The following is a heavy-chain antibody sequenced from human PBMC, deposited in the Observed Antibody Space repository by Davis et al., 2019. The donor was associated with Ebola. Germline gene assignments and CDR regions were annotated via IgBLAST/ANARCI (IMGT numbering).Heavy chain of an antibody. CDR1: GFTFSSYS. Sequence: GESLKISCAASGFTFSSYSMNWVRQAPGKGLEWVSYISSSSSTIYYADSVKGRFTISRDNAKNSLYLQMNSLRAEDTALYYCAKGGPYSSGPLGYWGQGTLVTVSS. CDR2: ISSSSSTI. CDR3: AKGGPYSSGPLGY. V-gene: IGHV3-48*04. J-gene: IGHJ4*02. D-gene: IGHD6-19*01.